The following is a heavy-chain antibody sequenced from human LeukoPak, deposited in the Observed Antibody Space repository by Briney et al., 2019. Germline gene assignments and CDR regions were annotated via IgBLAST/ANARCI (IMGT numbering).Heavy chain of an antibody. Sequence: RSSETLSLTCTVSGGSISSSSYYWGWIRQPPGKGLEWIGSIYHSGSTYYNPSLKSRVTISVDTSKNQFSLKLSSVTAADTAVYYCARDLRFDWYVQPDYWGQGTLVTVSS. V-gene: IGHV4-39*07. CDR2: IYHSGST. D-gene: IGHD3-9*01. CDR1: GGSISSSSYY. CDR3: ARDLRFDWYVQPDY. J-gene: IGHJ4*02.